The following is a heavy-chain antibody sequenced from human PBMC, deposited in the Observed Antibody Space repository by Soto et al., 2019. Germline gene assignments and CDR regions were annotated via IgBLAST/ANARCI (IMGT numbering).Heavy chain of an antibody. CDR1: GASVSGDGSY. CDR2: IHNSGST. Sequence: QVQLQESGPGLVKTSQTLSLTCLVSGASVSGDGSYCSWIRQHPGKGLEFIGYIHNSGSTYSNPSLENRVAMSIDTSKNQFSLRLSSVTAADSAVYFCARDLGSEQWFFDNWGQGILVTDSS. V-gene: IGHV4-31*03. J-gene: IGHJ4*02. D-gene: IGHD6-19*01. CDR3: ARDLGSEQWFFDN.